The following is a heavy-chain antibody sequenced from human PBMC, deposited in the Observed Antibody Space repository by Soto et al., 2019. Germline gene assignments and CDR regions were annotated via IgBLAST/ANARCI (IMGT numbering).Heavy chain of an antibody. CDR1: GFTFSSYA. Sequence: QVQLVDSGGGVVQPGRSLRLSCAASGFTFSSYAMHWVRQAPGKGLEWVAVISYDGSNKYYADSVKGRFTISRDNSKNTLYLQMNSLRAEDTAVYYCARDPGGYSYGYHPADYWGQGTLVTVSS. D-gene: IGHD5-18*01. J-gene: IGHJ4*02. CDR3: ARDPGGYSYGYHPADY. V-gene: IGHV3-30-3*01. CDR2: ISYDGSNK.